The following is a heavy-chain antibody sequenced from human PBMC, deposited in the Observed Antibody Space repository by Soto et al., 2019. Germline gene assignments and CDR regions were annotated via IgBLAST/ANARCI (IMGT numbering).Heavy chain of an antibody. Sequence: GGSLRLSCAASGFTFSSYGMHWVRQAPGKGLEWVAVISYDGSNKYYADSVKGRFTISRDNSKNTLYLQMNSLRAEDTAVYYCAKDYSGYDGLDYWGQGTLVTVSS. CDR2: ISYDGSNK. D-gene: IGHD5-12*01. J-gene: IGHJ4*02. CDR1: GFTFSSYG. CDR3: AKDYSGYDGLDY. V-gene: IGHV3-30*18.